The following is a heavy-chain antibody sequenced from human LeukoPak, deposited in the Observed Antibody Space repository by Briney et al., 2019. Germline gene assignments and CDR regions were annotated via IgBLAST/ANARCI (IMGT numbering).Heavy chain of an antibody. J-gene: IGHJ6*02. Sequence: GGSLRLSCAASGFTVSSNYMSWVRQAPGKGLEWVSVIYSGGSTYYADSVKGRFIISRDNSKNTLYLQMNSLRAEDTAVYYCGRSGSYFHSYYYGMDVWGQGTTVTVSS. V-gene: IGHV3-66*01. CDR1: GFTVSSNY. CDR2: IYSGGST. D-gene: IGHD1-26*01. CDR3: GRSGSYFHSYYYGMDV.